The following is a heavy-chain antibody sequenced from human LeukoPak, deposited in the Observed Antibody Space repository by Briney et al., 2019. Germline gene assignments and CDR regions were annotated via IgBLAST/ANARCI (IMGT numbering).Heavy chain of an antibody. CDR3: ARDETVTTFRGRYYYFDY. J-gene: IGHJ4*02. CDR1: GGSISSYY. D-gene: IGHD4-17*01. CDR2: IYTSGST. Sequence: SETLSLTCTVSGGSISSYYWSWIRQPAGKGLEWIGRIYTSGSTNYNPPLKSRVTMSVDTSKNQFSLKLSSVTAADTAVYYCARDETVTTFRGRYYYFDYWGQGTLVTVSS. V-gene: IGHV4-4*07.